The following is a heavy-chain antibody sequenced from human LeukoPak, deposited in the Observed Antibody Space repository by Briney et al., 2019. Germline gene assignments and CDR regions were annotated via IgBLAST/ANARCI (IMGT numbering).Heavy chain of an antibody. CDR2: VSSSSSYT. D-gene: IGHD6-6*01. Sequence: GGSLRLSCAASGFTFSDYYMSWIRLAPGKGLEWISYVSSSSSYTNYADSVKGRFTISRDNAKNSLYLQMNSLRAEDTAVYYCARRGSSSNHFDYWGQGTLVTVSP. V-gene: IGHV3-11*06. CDR1: GFTFSDYY. CDR3: ARRGSSSNHFDY. J-gene: IGHJ4*02.